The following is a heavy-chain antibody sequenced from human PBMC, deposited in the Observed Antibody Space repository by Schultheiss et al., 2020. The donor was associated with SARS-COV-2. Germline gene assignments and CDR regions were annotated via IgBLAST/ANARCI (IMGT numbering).Heavy chain of an antibody. CDR1: GFTVSSNY. CDR3: AKGVSYCSGGSCPLDY. V-gene: IGHV3-53*01. Sequence: GGSLRLSCAASGFTVSSNYMSWVRQAPGKGLEWVSVIYSGGSTYYADSVKGRFTISRDNSKNTLYLQMNSLRAEDTAVYYCAKGVSYCSGGSCPLDYWGQGTLVTVAS. J-gene: IGHJ4*02. D-gene: IGHD2-15*01. CDR2: IYSGGST.